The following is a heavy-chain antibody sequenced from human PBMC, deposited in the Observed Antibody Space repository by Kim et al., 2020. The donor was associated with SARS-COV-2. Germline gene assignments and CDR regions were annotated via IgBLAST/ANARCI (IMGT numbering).Heavy chain of an antibody. J-gene: IGHJ2*01. CDR3: AKDRATMVTTWYLDL. Sequence: GGSLRLSCAASEFTFSSYAMTWVRQAPGKGLEWVSAISGSGVGTYYADSLKGRFTISRDNSKNTLYLQMNSLRAEDTAVYYCAKDRATMVTTWYLDLWGRVTLVTVSS. V-gene: IGHV3-23*01. D-gene: IGHD4-17*01. CDR2: ISGSGVGT. CDR1: EFTFSSYA.